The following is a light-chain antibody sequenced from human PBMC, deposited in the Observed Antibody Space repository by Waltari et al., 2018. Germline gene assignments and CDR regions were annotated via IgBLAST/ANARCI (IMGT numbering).Light chain of an antibody. V-gene: IGKV1-8*01. Sequence: AIRITQSPSSLAASTGDRFTIPCRASQSISSYLAWYQQKPGKAPKVLIYAASTLQSGVPSRFSGSGSGTDFTLTISCLQSEDFAIYYCQQYYSSPATFGQGTKVEIK. CDR3: QQYYSSPAT. CDR2: AAS. CDR1: QSISSY. J-gene: IGKJ1*01.